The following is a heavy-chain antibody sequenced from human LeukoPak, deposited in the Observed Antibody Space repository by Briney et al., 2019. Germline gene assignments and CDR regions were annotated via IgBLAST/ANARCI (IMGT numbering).Heavy chain of an antibody. Sequence: ASVKVSCKASGYTFTSYAIHWVRQAPGQRLEWMGWISAGNGNTKYSQNSQGRVTFISNTSATTAFMELSSLRSEDAAVYYCARDSGSGNNDYWGQGTLVTVSS. CDR3: ARDSGSGNNDY. J-gene: IGHJ4*02. CDR1: GYTFTSYA. D-gene: IGHD1-26*01. V-gene: IGHV1-3*01. CDR2: ISAGNGNT.